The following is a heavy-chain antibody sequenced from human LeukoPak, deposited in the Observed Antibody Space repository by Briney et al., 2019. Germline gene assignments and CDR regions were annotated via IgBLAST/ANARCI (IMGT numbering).Heavy chain of an antibody. J-gene: IGHJ4*02. CDR1: GGSISTFY. CDR2: IHYSGST. V-gene: IGHV4-59*01. D-gene: IGHD3-9*01. Sequence: PSETLSLTCTVSGGSISTFYWSWIRQPLGKGLEWIGYIHYSGSTNYNPSLKSRVTISVDTSKNQFSLNLRSLTAADTAVYYCARQGDDILAYFGYWGQGTLVTVSS. CDR3: ARQGDDILAYFGY.